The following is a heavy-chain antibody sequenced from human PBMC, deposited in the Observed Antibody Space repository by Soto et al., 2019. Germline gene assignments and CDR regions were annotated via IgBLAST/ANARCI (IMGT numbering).Heavy chain of an antibody. D-gene: IGHD1-7*01. CDR3: ATGHDWNYISYFDY. J-gene: IGHJ4*02. CDR2: FDPEDGET. CDR1: GYTLTELS. V-gene: IGHV1-24*01. Sequence: ASVKVSCKVSGYTLTELSMHWVRQAPGKGLEWMGGFDPEDGETIYAQKFQGRVTMTEDTSTDTAYMELSSLRSEDTAVYYCATGHDWNYISYFDYWGQGTLVTVSS.